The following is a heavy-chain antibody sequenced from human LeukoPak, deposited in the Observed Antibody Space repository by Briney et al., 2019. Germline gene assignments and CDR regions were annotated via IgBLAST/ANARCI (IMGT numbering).Heavy chain of an antibody. D-gene: IGHD5-12*01. CDR1: GYTFTGYY. CDR3: AREIVATVVDY. V-gene: IGHV1-2*04. Sequence: ASVKVSCKASGYTFTGYYIHWVRQAPGQGLEWMGWINPNTGGTNYAQKFQGWVTMTRDTSISTAYMELSSLRYDDTAVYYCAREIVATVVDYWGQGTLVTVSS. CDR2: INPNTGGT. J-gene: IGHJ4*02.